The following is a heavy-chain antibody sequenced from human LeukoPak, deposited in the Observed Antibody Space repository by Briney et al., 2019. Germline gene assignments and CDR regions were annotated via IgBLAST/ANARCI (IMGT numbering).Heavy chain of an antibody. CDR3: ARGRIGYYYMDV. CDR1: GFTVSSNY. Sequence: PGGSLRLSCAASGFTVSSNYMSWIRQPPGKGLEWVGEINHSGSTNYNPSLKSRVTISVDTSKNQFSLKLSSVTAADTAVYYCARGRIGYYYMDVWGKGTTVTVSS. J-gene: IGHJ6*03. V-gene: IGHV4-34*01. CDR2: INHSGST.